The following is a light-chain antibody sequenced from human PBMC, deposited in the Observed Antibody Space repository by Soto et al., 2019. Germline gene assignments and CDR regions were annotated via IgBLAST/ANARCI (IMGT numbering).Light chain of an antibody. V-gene: IGLV2-14*01. CDR3: SSYTSSSTLA. J-gene: IGLJ1*01. CDR2: DVS. CDR1: SSDVGGYNY. Sequence: QSALTQPASVSGSPGQSITISCTGTSSDVGGYNYVSWYQQHPGKAPKLMIYDVSNRPSGVSNRFSGSKSGNTASLTISGLQAEDEADYYCSSYTSSSTLAFGTGTKRTVL.